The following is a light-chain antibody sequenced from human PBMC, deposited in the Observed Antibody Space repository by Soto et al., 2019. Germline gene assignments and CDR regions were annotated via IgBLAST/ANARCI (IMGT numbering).Light chain of an antibody. J-gene: IGLJ1*01. Sequence: QSVLTQPPSASGSPGQSVTISCTRTSNDVGGYNYVSWYQQHPGKAPKLMIYEVNKRPSGVPDRFSGSKSGNTASLTVSGLQAEDEADYYCSSFAVSNSFVFGTGTKVTVL. CDR3: SSFAVSNSFV. V-gene: IGLV2-8*01. CDR1: SNDVGGYNY. CDR2: EVN.